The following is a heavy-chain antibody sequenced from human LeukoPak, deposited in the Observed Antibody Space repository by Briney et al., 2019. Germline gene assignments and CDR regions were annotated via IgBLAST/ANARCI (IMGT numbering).Heavy chain of an antibody. D-gene: IGHD3-16*01. CDR1: GFTFSSYG. CDR2: IHHDGSNK. V-gene: IGHV3-30*02. J-gene: IGHJ5*02. Sequence: GGSLRPSCGVLGFTFSSYGMHWVRQSPGKGRDGVAFIHHDGSNKYYADSVRDRFTISRDNSKNTLYLQMNSLRAEDTAVYFCAKGDKMLTWRRAYNRFDPWGQGTLVTVSS. CDR3: AKGDKMLTWRRAYNRFDP.